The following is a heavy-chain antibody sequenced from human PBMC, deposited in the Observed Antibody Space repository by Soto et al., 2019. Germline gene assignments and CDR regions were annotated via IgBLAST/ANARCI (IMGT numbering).Heavy chain of an antibody. Sequence: LSLTYAVSGASISTGGFSSSWIRQQPAKGRELIGYICYRGNSYCGPSLKIRVTISVDRSKNEFSLRLSSVTAADTAVYYCVRANFIRKGYYDAADYYYFDYWGQGTLVTVSS. CDR3: VRANFIRKGYYDAADYYYFDY. CDR1: GASISTGGFS. CDR2: ICYRGNS. J-gene: IGHJ4*02. D-gene: IGHD3-22*01. V-gene: IGHV4-30-2*01.